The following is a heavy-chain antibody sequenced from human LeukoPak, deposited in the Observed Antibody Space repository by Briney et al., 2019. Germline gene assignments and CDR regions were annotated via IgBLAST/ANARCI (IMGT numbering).Heavy chain of an antibody. D-gene: IGHD2-15*01. CDR2: ISAYNGNT. Sequence: GASVKVSCKASGYTFTSYGVSWVRQAPGQSLEWLSWISAYNGNTYYAENFQARVTMTTDTSTSTAYMELRSLKSDDTAVYYCARDVFCSGNSCLRDAFDIWGQGTKVTVSS. CDR1: GYTFTSYG. CDR3: ARDVFCSGNSCLRDAFDI. J-gene: IGHJ3*02. V-gene: IGHV1-18*01.